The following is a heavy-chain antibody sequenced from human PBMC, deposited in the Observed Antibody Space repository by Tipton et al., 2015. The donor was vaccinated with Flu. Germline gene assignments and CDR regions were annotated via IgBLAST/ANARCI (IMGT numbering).Heavy chain of an antibody. CDR2: IRHDESDK. CDR1: GFTFSNYD. CDR3: AKDGWDTSGWYPFDY. V-gene: IGHV3-30*02. Sequence: GSLRLSCAASGFTFSNYDMHWVRQAPGKGLEWVAFIRHDESDKYYADSVRGRFTISRDNSKNALYLAINSLRTDDTAVYYCAKDGWDTSGWYPFDYWGQGTLVTVSS. J-gene: IGHJ4*02. D-gene: IGHD6-19*01.